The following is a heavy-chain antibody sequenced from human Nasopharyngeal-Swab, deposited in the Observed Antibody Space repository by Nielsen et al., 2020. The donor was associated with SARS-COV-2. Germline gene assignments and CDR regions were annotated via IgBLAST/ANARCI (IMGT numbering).Heavy chain of an antibody. D-gene: IGHD3-22*01. CDR2: TYYRSKWYN. J-gene: IGHJ4*02. CDR1: GDSVSSNSAA. V-gene: IGHV6-1*01. Sequence: SPTLSLPCAISGDSVSSNSAAWNWIRQYPSRGLEWLGRTYYRSKWYNDYAVSVKSRITINPDTSKNQFSLQLNSVTPEDTAVYYCAKAGYYYDSSGYCIDYWGQGTLVTVSS. CDR3: AKAGYYYDSSGYCIDY.